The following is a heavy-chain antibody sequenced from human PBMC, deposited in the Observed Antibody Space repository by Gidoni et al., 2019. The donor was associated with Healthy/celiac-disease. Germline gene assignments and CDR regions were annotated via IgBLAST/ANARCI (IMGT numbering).Heavy chain of an antibody. CDR2: INPNSGGT. J-gene: IGHJ6*02. CDR1: GYTFTGYY. CDR3: ATDYGDYPTTEYYYYYYGMDV. V-gene: IGHV1-2*02. Sequence: QVQLVQSGAEVKKPGASVKVSCKASGYTFTGYYMHWVRQAPGQGLEWMGWINPNSGGTNYAQKFQGRVTMTRDTSISTAYMELSRLRSDDTAVYYCATDYGDYPTTEYYYYYYGMDVWGQGTTVTVSS. D-gene: IGHD4-17*01.